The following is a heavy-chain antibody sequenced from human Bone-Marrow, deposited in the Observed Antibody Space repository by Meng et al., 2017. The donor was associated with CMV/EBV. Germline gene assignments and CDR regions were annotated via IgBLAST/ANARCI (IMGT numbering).Heavy chain of an antibody. Sequence: SCTVSGGSIGSGGYYWSWIRQHPGKGLEWIGYIYYSGSTYYNPSLKSRVTISVDTSKNQFSLKLSSVTAADTAVYYCARDLAAAGLFDYWGQGTLVTVSS. CDR2: IYYSGST. J-gene: IGHJ4*02. CDR1: GGSIGSGGYY. CDR3: ARDLAAAGLFDY. D-gene: IGHD6-13*01. V-gene: IGHV4-31*02.